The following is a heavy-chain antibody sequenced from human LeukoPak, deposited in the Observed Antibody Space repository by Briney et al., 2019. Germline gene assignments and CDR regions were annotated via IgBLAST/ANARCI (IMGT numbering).Heavy chain of an antibody. CDR2: IWYDGSNK. V-gene: IGHV3-33*01. Sequence: GGSLRLSCAASGLTFSSYGMHWVRQAPGKGLEWVAVIWYDGSNKYYADSVKGRFTISRDNSKNTLYLQMNSLRAEDTAVYYCARDRASGGYGGALDYWGQGTLVTVSS. CDR1: GLTFSSYG. J-gene: IGHJ4*02. D-gene: IGHD5-12*01. CDR3: ARDRASGGYGGALDY.